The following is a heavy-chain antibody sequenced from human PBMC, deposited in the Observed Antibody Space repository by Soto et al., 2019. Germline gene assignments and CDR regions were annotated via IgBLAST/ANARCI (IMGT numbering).Heavy chain of an antibody. Sequence: QVQLVESGGGVVQPGRSLRLSCAGSGFSFSSYAVHWVRQAPGKGLEWVAVMSYDESKINYADSVKGRFTISSDNSKNTFFLQLNGLRPEDTAVYFCAKDRGSGTLRYYGMDVWGQGTTVTVS. V-gene: IGHV3-30*18. CDR3: AKDRGSGTLRYYGMDV. CDR2: MSYDESKI. J-gene: IGHJ6*02. D-gene: IGHD3-10*01. CDR1: GFSFSSYA.